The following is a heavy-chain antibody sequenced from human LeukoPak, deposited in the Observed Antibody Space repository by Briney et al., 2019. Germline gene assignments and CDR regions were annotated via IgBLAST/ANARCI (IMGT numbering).Heavy chain of an antibody. V-gene: IGHV4-59*01. D-gene: IGHD6-13*01. CDR1: GGSISSYY. J-gene: IGHJ4*02. CDR2: IYYSGST. Sequence: SETLSLTCTVSGGSISSYYWSWIRQPPGKGLEWIGYIYYSGSTNYNPSLKSRVTISVDTSKNQFSLKLSSVTAADTAVYYWSRTAAAGHFEHWGQGTLVTVSS. CDR3: SRTAAAGHFEH.